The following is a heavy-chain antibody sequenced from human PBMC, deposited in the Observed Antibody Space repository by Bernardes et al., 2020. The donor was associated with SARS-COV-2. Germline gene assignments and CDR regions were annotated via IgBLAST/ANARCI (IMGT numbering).Heavy chain of an antibody. J-gene: IGHJ3*01. V-gene: IGHV1-24*01. CDR3: AILVRGGAFDA. CDR2: YNPADGET. Sequence: ASVKVSCKVSGSTLSFFSIHWVRRTPGKGLEWIGGYNPADGETMFAQNLQGRATMSEDTSTDTAYMELTSLKSEDTATYYCAILVRGGAFDAWGQGTKVTVSS. CDR1: GSTLSFFS. D-gene: IGHD3-3*01.